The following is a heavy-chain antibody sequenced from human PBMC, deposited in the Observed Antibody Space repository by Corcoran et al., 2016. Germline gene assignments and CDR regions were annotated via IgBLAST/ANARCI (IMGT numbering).Heavy chain of an antibody. Sequence: QLQLQESGPGLVKPSETLSLTCTVSGGSISSSSYYWGWIRQPPGKGLEWIGSIYYSGRTYYNPSLKSRVTISVDTSKNQFSLKLSAVTAADTVVYICARLARSSGCGLYYYGMYVWGQGTTVTVSS. V-gene: IGHV4-39*01. CDR1: GGSISSSSYY. D-gene: IGHD6-19*01. CDR2: IYYSGRT. CDR3: ARLARSSGCGLYYYGMYV. J-gene: IGHJ6*02.